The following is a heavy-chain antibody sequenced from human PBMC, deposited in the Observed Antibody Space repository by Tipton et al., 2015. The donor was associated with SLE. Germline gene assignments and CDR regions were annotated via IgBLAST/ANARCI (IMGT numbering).Heavy chain of an antibody. V-gene: IGHV4-59*01. CDR1: GGSISSYY. D-gene: IGHD1-26*01. CDR3: ARGDSGSYWIFDY. Sequence: TLSLTCTVSGGSISSYYWGWIRQPPGKGLEWIGYIYYSGSTNYNPSLKSRVTISVDTSKNQFSLKLSSVTAADTAVYYCARGDSGSYWIFDYWGQGTLVTVPS. CDR2: IYYSGST. J-gene: IGHJ4*02.